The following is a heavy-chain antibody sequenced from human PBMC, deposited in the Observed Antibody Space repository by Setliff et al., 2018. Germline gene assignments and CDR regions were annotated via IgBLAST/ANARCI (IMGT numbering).Heavy chain of an antibody. J-gene: IGHJ4*02. D-gene: IGHD3-22*01. CDR3: ARGNYYDSSGYSVDY. V-gene: IGHV1-69*05. CDR2: IIPIFGTA. Sequence: SVKVSCKASGGTFSSYAISWVRQAPGQGLEWMGGIIPIFGTANYAQKFQGRVTITTGESTSTAYMELSSLRPEDTAVYYCARGNYYDSSGYSVDYWGQGTLVTVSS. CDR1: GGTFSSYA.